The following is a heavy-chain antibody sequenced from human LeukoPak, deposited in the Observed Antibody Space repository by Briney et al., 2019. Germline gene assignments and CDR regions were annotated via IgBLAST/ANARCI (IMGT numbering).Heavy chain of an antibody. V-gene: IGHV1-46*01. CDR2: INPSGGST. Sequence: ASVKVSCKASGGTFTSYYMHWVRQAPGQGLEWMGIINPSGGSTSYAQKFQGRVTMTRDTSTSTVYMELSSLRSEDTAVYYCARVWGSGYLDYWGQGTLVTVSS. D-gene: IGHD3-22*01. CDR3: ARVWGSGYLDY. J-gene: IGHJ4*02. CDR1: GGTFTSYY.